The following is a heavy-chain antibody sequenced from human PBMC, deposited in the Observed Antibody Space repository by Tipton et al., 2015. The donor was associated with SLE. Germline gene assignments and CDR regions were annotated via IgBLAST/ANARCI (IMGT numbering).Heavy chain of an antibody. D-gene: IGHD7-27*01. Sequence: TLSLTCAVSGYSISSGYYWGWIRQPPGKGLEWIGGIYYSGSTYYNPSLKSRVTISVDTSKNQFSLKLSSVTAADTAVYYCARHLGWFDPWGQGTLVTVSS. CDR1: GYSISSGYY. CDR2: IYYSGST. V-gene: IGHV4-38-2*01. CDR3: ARHLGWFDP. J-gene: IGHJ5*02.